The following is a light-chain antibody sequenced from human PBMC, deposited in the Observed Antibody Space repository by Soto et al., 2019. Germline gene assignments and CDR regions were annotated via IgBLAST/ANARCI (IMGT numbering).Light chain of an antibody. CDR2: GVS. CDR1: ESVGSH. V-gene: IGKV3-15*01. Sequence: MTQSPATLSVSPGETATLSCRASESVGSHLAWYQQKPGQAPRLLIYGVSTRATGIPARFRGSGSETEFTLTISSLQSEDFAVYYCQQYDNWPPWTFGQGTKVEI. CDR3: QQYDNWPPWT. J-gene: IGKJ1*01.